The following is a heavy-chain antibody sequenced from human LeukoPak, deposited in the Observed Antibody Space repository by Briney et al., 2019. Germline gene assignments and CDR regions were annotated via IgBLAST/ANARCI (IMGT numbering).Heavy chain of an antibody. Sequence: GGSLRLSCVVSGFTFRSYGLHWVRQAPDKGLEWVATISYDGKNTYSGDSVKGRFTISRDNPKNILYLQMNSLKIEDTAIYYCAREQGRSVYFDAWGQGTLVTVSS. J-gene: IGHJ4*02. CDR1: GFTFRSYG. CDR3: AREQGRSVYFDA. V-gene: IGHV3-30*19. CDR2: ISYDGKNT. D-gene: IGHD3-10*01.